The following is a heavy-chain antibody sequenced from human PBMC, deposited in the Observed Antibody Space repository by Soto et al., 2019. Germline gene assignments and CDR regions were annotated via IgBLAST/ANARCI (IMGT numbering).Heavy chain of an antibody. CDR3: TIREDYYDSSGYYSPYYYYGIDV. V-gene: IGHV3-73*01. CDR1: GFTFSGSA. J-gene: IGHJ6*02. Sequence: GGSLRLSCAASGFTFSGSAMHWVRQAYGKGLEWVGRIRRKANSYATAYAASVKGSFTISRHDSKNTSYLQMNSLKTEDTAVYYCTIREDYYDSSGYYSPYYYYGIDVWGQGTTVTVSS. D-gene: IGHD3-22*01. CDR2: IRRKANSYAT.